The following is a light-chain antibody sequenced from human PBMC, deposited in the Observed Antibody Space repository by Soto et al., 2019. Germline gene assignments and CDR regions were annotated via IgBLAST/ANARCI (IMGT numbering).Light chain of an antibody. Sequence: QSVLTQPASVSGSLGQSITISCTGTSSDIGGYKYVSWCQQHPGKAPKLIIFEVSNRPSGVSDRFSGSNSGNTASLTISGLQAEDEADYYCTSYSRYRVLVFGGGTKVTVL. V-gene: IGLV2-14*01. CDR2: EVS. J-gene: IGLJ3*02. CDR1: SSDIGGYKY. CDR3: TSYSRYRVLV.